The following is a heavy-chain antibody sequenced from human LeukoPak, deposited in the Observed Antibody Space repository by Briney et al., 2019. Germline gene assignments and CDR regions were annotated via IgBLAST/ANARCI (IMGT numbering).Heavy chain of an antibody. Sequence: GSLRLSCAASGFTFSSYWMSWVRQAPGKGLEWVANIKQDGSEKYYVDSVKGRFTISRDNAKNSLYLQMNSLRAEDTAVYYCARGSHYSSSWYIHWGQGTLVTVSS. CDR2: IKQDGSEK. V-gene: IGHV3-7*01. D-gene: IGHD6-13*01. CDR1: GFTFSSYW. CDR3: ARGSHYSSSWYIH. J-gene: IGHJ4*02.